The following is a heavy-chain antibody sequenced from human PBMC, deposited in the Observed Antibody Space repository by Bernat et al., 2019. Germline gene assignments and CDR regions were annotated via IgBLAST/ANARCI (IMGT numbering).Heavy chain of an antibody. CDR2: IIHDGSNA. D-gene: IGHD3-10*01. J-gene: IGHJ4*02. CDR1: GFTFSAFG. V-gene: IGHV3-33*05. Sequence: QVQVVESGGGVVQPGRSLRLSCAVSGFTFSAFGMHWVRQAPGKGLEWVAVIIHDGSNAYYAESVKGRFTISRDNSKSRLYLQMNSLRAEDRAVDYCARDFTGTAVQGQPPDSWGQGTRVTVSS. CDR3: ARDFTGTAVQGQPPDS.